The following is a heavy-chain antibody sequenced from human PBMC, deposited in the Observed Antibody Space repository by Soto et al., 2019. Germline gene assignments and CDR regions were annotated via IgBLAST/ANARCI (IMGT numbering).Heavy chain of an antibody. Sequence: QVQLVESGGGVVQPGRSLRLSCAASGFTFSSYGMHWVRQAPGKGLEWVAVISYDGSNKYYADSVKGRFTISRDNSKNTLYLQMNSLRAEDTAVYYCVKDPYCSSTSCYPDYFDYGGQGTLVTVSS. CDR2: ISYDGSNK. D-gene: IGHD2-2*01. CDR1: GFTFSSYG. V-gene: IGHV3-30*18. J-gene: IGHJ4*02. CDR3: VKDPYCSSTSCYPDYFDY.